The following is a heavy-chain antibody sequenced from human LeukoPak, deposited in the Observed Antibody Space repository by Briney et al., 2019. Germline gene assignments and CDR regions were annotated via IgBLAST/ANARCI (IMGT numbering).Heavy chain of an antibody. Sequence: GGSLRLSCAASGFTVSSNYMSWVRQAPGKGLEWVSVIYSGGSTYYADSVKGRFTISRDNSKNTLYLQMNSLRAEDTAVYYCAKTRVARWGSFDYWGQGTLVTVSS. V-gene: IGHV3-53*01. J-gene: IGHJ4*02. CDR1: GFTVSSNY. CDR2: IYSGGST. D-gene: IGHD3-16*01. CDR3: AKTRVARWGSFDY.